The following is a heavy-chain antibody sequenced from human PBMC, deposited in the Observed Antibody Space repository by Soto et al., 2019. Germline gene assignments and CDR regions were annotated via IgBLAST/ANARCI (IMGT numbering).Heavy chain of an antibody. D-gene: IGHD5-18*01. Sequence: QLQLQESGPGLVKPSETLSLTCTVSGGSISSSSYYWGWIRQPPGKGLEWIGSIYYSGSTYYNPSLKSRVTISVDTSKNQFSLKLSSVTAADTAVYYCARSPQMDTIPGFDYWGQGTLVTVSS. CDR2: IYYSGST. V-gene: IGHV4-39*01. CDR1: GGSISSSSYY. CDR3: ARSPQMDTIPGFDY. J-gene: IGHJ4*02.